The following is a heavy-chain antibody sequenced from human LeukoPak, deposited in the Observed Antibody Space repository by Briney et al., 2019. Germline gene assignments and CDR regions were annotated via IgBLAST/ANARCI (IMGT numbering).Heavy chain of an antibody. J-gene: IGHJ3*02. CDR3: ARYSSPHDAFDI. CDR2: IRYDGSNK. CDR1: GFTFSSYA. D-gene: IGHD6-13*01. Sequence: GGSLRLSCAASGFTFSSYAMSWVRQAPGKGLEWVAFIRYDGSNKYYADSVKGRFTISRDNSKNTLYQQMNSLRAEDTAVYYCARYSSPHDAFDIWGQGTMVTVSS. V-gene: IGHV3-30*02.